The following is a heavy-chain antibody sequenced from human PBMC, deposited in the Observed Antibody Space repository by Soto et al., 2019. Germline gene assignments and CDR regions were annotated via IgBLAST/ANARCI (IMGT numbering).Heavy chain of an antibody. CDR2: TIALFGTA. Sequence: LVQSGTEVKKPGSSVKVSCRASGGAFENYAISWIRQAPGEGLEWMGGTIALFGTAHYAQRFQDRVTITADESTGTAYMELSSLRFEDTAVYYYARMYSGSSRSWFDPWGQGTLVTVSS. V-gene: IGHV1-69*01. CDR3: ARMYSGSSRSWFDP. CDR1: GGAFENYA. D-gene: IGHD1-26*01. J-gene: IGHJ5*02.